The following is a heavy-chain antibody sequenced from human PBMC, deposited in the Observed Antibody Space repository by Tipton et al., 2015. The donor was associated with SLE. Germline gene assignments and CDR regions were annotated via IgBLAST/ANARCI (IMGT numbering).Heavy chain of an antibody. V-gene: IGHV3-7*01. CDR1: GFTFSSYW. CDR2: IKQDGSEK. J-gene: IGHJ4*02. Sequence: GSLRLSCAASGFTFSSYWMSWVRQAPGKGLEWVANIKQDGSEKYYVDSVKGRFTISRDNAKNSLYLQMNSLRAEDTAVCYCARDRVREYFDYWGQGTLVTVSS. D-gene: IGHD1-26*01. CDR3: ARDRVREYFDY.